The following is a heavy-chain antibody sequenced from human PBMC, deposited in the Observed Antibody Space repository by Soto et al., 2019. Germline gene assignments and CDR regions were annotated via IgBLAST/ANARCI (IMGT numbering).Heavy chain of an antibody. V-gene: IGHV4-39*01. CDR2: IFYAGNT. Sequence: QLQLQESGPGLVKPSETLSLTCNVSGGSISSSRSYWAWFRQPPGKELEWIANIFYAGNTYYNPCLKRRVTVSVDTSKNQFSLKLDSVTAADTAVYYCARQAAAPGIDLWFDPWGQGTLVTVSS. J-gene: IGHJ5*02. CDR3: ARQAAAPGIDLWFDP. D-gene: IGHD6-13*01. CDR1: GGSISSSRSY.